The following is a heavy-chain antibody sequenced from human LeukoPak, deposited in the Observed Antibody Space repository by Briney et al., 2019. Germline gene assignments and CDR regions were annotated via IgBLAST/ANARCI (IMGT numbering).Heavy chain of an antibody. Sequence: PGGSLRLSCAASGFTFSSYAMHWVRQAPGKGLEWVAVISHDGSNNYYADSVKGRFTISRDNSKNTLYLQMNSLRAEDTAVYYCARVRDGDDGPFDYWGQGTLVTVSS. D-gene: IGHD4-17*01. CDR3: ARVRDGDDGPFDY. J-gene: IGHJ4*02. CDR1: GFTFSSYA. V-gene: IGHV3-30-3*01. CDR2: ISHDGSNN.